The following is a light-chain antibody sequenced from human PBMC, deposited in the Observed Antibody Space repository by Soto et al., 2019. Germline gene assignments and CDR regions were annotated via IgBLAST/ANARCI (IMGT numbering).Light chain of an antibody. V-gene: IGKV3-11*01. CDR2: DAS. CDR1: QGVSSY. Sequence: EIVLTQSPATLSLSPGERATLSCRASQGVSSYLAWYQQKPGQAPRLLIYDASNRATGIPARFSGSGSGTDFTLTISSLEPEDFAVHYCQQRSNWPRGAFGQGTKVDIK. CDR3: QQRSNWPRGA. J-gene: IGKJ1*01.